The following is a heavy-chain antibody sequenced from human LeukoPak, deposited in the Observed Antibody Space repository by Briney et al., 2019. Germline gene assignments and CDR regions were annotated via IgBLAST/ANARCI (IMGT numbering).Heavy chain of an antibody. CDR2: MYSGGDT. CDR1: GFDSTIFA. V-gene: IGHV3-53*01. Sequence: GGSLRLSCVASGFDSTIFAIHWVRQAPGKGLEWVSVMYSGGDTYYADSVKGRFTFSRDISKNTLYLQMNGLRTEDTAMYYCARDAPQVPAAGVLASWGQGTLVTVSS. J-gene: IGHJ5*02. D-gene: IGHD6-13*01. CDR3: ARDAPQVPAAGVLAS.